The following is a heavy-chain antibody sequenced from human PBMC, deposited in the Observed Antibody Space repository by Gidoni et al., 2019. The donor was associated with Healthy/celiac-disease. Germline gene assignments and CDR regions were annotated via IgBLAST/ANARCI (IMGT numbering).Heavy chain of an antibody. Sequence: EVQLVESGGVVVQPGGSLRLSCASSGFTFDDYTMPWVRQAPGKGLEWVSLISWDGGSTYYADSVKGRFTISRDNSKNSLYLQMNSLRTEDTALYYCAKGHLVDYGDPPLAEYFQHWGQGTLVTVSS. CDR3: AKGHLVDYGDPPLAEYFQH. V-gene: IGHV3-43*01. D-gene: IGHD4-17*01. J-gene: IGHJ1*01. CDR2: ISWDGGST. CDR1: GFTFDDYT.